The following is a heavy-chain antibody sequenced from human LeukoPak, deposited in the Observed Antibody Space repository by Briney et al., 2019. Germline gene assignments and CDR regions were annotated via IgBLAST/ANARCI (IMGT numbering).Heavy chain of an antibody. V-gene: IGHV3-33*06. CDR2: IWYDGSNK. J-gene: IGHJ4*02. Sequence: GGSLRLSCAASGFTFSSYGMHWVRQAPGKGLEWVAVIWYDGSNKYYADSVKGRFTISRDNSKNTLYLQMNSLRAEDTAVYYCAKDGDGSYSFVYWGQGTLVTVSS. D-gene: IGHD1-26*01. CDR1: GFTFSSYG. CDR3: AKDGDGSYSFVY.